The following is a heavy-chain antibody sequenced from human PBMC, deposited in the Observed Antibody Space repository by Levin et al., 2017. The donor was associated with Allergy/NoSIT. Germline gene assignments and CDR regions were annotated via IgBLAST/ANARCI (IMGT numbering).Heavy chain of an antibody. CDR3: ASALLGATWDWRIDY. D-gene: IGHD1-26*01. Sequence: PGGSLRLSCAASGFTFSSYSMNWVRQAPGKGLEWVSSISSSSSYIYYADSVKGRFTISRDNAKNSLYLQMNSLRAEDTAVYYCASALLGATWDWRIDYWGQGTLVTVSS. CDR1: GFTFSSYS. J-gene: IGHJ4*02. V-gene: IGHV3-21*01. CDR2: ISSSSSYI.